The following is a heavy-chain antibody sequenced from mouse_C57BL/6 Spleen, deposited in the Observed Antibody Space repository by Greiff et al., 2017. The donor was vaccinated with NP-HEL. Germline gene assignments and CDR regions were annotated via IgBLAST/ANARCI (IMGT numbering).Heavy chain of an antibody. V-gene: IGHV1-61*01. CDR2: IYPSDSET. Sequence: QVQLQQPGAELVRPGSSVKLSCKASGYTFTSYWMDWVKQRPGQGLEWIGNIYPSDSETHYNQKFKDKATLTVDKSSSTAYMQLSSLTSEDSAVYYCALYYGSSYGYWYFDVWGTGTTVTVSS. D-gene: IGHD1-1*01. CDR1: GYTFTSYW. J-gene: IGHJ1*03. CDR3: ALYYGSSYGYWYFDV.